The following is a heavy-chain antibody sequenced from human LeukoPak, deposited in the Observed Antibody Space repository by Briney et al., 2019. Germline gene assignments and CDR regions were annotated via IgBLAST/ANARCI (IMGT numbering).Heavy chain of an antibody. CDR2: INPNSGGT. V-gene: IGHV1-2*02. CDR1: GYTFSNYY. CDR3: ARVSGSGWYGSLTPFDH. J-gene: IGHJ4*02. Sequence: ASVKVSCKASGYTFSNYYVHWVRKAPGQGLEWMGWINPNSGGTNYAQKFQGRVTMTRDTSISTAYMELSRLRSDDTAVYYCARVSGSGWYGSLTPFDHWGQGTLVTVSS. D-gene: IGHD6-19*01.